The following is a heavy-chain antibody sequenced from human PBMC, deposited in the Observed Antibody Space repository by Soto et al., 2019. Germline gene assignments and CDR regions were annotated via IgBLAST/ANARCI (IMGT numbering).Heavy chain of an antibody. D-gene: IGHD4-4*01. CDR1: GGSISSGGYY. J-gene: IGHJ4*02. V-gene: IGHV4-31*03. Sequence: QVQLQESGPGLVKPSQTLSLTCTVSGGSISSGGYYWSWIRQHPGKGLEWIGYIYYSGSTYYNPSLKSRVTISVDTSKNQFSLKLSSVTAADTAVYYCARDGVGLTTKAGIDYWGQGTLVTVSS. CDR3: ARDGVGLTTKAGIDY. CDR2: IYYSGST.